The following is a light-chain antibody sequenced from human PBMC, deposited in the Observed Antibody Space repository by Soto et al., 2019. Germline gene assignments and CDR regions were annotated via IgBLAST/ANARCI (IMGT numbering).Light chain of an antibody. CDR2: AAS. V-gene: IGKV1-9*01. CDR1: QAISSY. J-gene: IGKJ1*01. Sequence: DIQLTQSPSFRSASVGDRVTITCRASQAISSYLAWFQQRPGKAPKVLIYAASTLQSGVPSRFSGSASGTEFTRTISSLQPEDCATYFCQQLNSYPLTFGQVTKVEIK. CDR3: QQLNSYPLT.